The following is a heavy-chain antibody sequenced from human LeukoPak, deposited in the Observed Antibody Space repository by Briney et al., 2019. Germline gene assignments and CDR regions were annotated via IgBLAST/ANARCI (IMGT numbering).Heavy chain of an antibody. CDR1: GFTFSSYW. J-gene: IGHJ4*02. D-gene: IGHD6-13*01. CDR3: ARGRGYQDYFDY. Sequence: PGGSLRLSCAASGFTFSSYWMHWVRQAPGKGLVWVSRINSDGSSTSYADSVKGRFTISRDNAKNTLYLQMNSLRAEDTAVYYCARGRGYQDYFDYWGQGTLVTGSS. CDR2: INSDGSST. V-gene: IGHV3-74*01.